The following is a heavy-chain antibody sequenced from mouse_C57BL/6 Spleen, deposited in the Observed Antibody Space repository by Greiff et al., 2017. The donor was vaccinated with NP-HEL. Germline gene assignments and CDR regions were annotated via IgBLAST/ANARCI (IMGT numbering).Heavy chain of an antibody. J-gene: IGHJ4*01. D-gene: IGHD3-3*01. V-gene: IGHV1-15*01. Sequence: VQLVESGAELVRPGASVTLSCKASGYTFTDYEMHWVKQTPVHGLEWIGAIYPGTGGTAYNEKFKGKAILTADKSSSTAYMELSSLTSEDSAVYCCNRAEGCAMDYWGQGTSVTVSS. CDR1: GYTFTDYE. CDR3: NRAEGCAMDY. CDR2: IYPGTGGT.